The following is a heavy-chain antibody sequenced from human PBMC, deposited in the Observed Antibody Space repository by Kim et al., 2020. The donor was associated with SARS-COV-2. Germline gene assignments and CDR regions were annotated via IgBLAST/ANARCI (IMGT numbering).Heavy chain of an antibody. CDR1: GGSISSGTYY. V-gene: IGHV4-39*01. Sequence: SETLSLTYTVSGGSISSGTYYWGWIRQPPGKGLEWIGTIYYGGDSYYNPSLKSRVTISVDTSKNQLSLKLSSVTAADTAVYYCARHLYSGSWYYFDYWGQGTLVTVSS. D-gene: IGHD6-13*01. J-gene: IGHJ4*02. CDR2: IYYGGDS. CDR3: ARHLYSGSWYYFDY.